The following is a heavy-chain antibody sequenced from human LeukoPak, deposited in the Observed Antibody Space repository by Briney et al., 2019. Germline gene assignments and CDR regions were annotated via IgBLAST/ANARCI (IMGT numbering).Heavy chain of an antibody. D-gene: IGHD3-9*01. CDR2: INSNSGRT. CDR1: GYTFNEYY. Sequence: GSVKVSCKTSGYTFNEYYVHWVRQAAGQGLDGMGWINSNSGRTIYAPKFQGSVPLTTHTSISTAYMELSGLISGDTALYYCARDSSDVLPGYYHFWGRETRVSVSS. J-gene: IGHJ4*02. CDR3: ARDSSDVLPGYYHF. V-gene: IGHV1-2*02.